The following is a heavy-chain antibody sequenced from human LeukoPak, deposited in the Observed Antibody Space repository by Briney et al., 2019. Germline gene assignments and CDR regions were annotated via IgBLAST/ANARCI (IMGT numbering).Heavy chain of an antibody. J-gene: IGHJ4*02. CDR1: GGSISSNTW. CDR2: INHSGST. D-gene: IGHD6-13*01. Sequence: SETLSLTCAVSGGSISSNTWWSWVRQPPGKGLEWIGNINHSGSTNYNPSLKSRVTISVDKSKNQFSLKLTSVTAADTAVYYCAKEKSSSWTYYFDYWGQGTLVTVSS. CDR3: AKEKSSSWTYYFDY. V-gene: IGHV4-4*02.